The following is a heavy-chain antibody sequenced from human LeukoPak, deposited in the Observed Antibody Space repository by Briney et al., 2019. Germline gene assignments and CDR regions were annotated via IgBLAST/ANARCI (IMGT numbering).Heavy chain of an antibody. CDR3: ARGLWSGYDY. D-gene: IGHD3-3*01. Sequence: PGGSLRLSCAASGFTFGSYSMNWVRQAPGNGLGWVSYISSSSSTIYYADSVKGRFTISRDNAKNSLYLQMNSLRAEDTAVYYCARGLWSGYDYWGQGTLVTVSS. CDR2: ISSSSSTI. V-gene: IGHV3-48*01. CDR1: GFTFGSYS. J-gene: IGHJ4*02.